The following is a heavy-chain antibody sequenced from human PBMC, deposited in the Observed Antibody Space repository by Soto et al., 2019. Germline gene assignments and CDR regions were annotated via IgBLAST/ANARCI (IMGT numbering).Heavy chain of an antibody. V-gene: IGHV3-21*04. CDR1: GFTFSDYA. J-gene: IGHJ4*02. CDR3: ARDLLSGANYYAH. CDR2: ISYTGDFI. D-gene: IGHD6-19*01. Sequence: DVQLVESGGGLVKPGGSLRLSCAASGFTFSDYAMNWVHQAPGKGLEWVSSISYTGDFIYYADSVKGRFTISRDNAKNALYLQMTGLRGDDTAVYYCARDLLSGANYYAHWGQGTLVTVSS.